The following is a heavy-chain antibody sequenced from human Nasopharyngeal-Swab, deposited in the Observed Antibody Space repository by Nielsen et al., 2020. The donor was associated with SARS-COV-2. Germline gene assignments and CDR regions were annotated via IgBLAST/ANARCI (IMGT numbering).Heavy chain of an antibody. CDR3: TTDYYFDY. Sequence: ETLSLTCAVYGGSFSGHQWSWVRQASGKGLEWVGRIGDKDHNYATTYGAAVKGRFTISRDDSKNTAFLQMDSLKTEDTALYYCTTDYYFDYWGQGTLVTVSS. CDR1: GGSFSGH. V-gene: IGHV3-73*01. CDR2: IGDKDHNYAT. J-gene: IGHJ4*02.